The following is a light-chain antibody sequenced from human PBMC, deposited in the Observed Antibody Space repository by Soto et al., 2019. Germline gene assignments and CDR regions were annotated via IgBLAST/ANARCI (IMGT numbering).Light chain of an antibody. J-gene: IGKJ5*01. Sequence: DIQLTQTPFSLSASLGNKVTLTYQACPDINNKINWYHQKPGKAPKLLIYDASNLETGVPSRFSGSGSGTDFTFTISSLQPEDIATYYCQQYDKGVTFGQGTRLEIK. CDR3: QQYDKGVT. V-gene: IGKV1-33*01. CDR1: PDINNK. CDR2: DAS.